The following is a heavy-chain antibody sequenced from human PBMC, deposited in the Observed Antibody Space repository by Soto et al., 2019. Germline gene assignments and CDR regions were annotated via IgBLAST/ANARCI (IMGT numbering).Heavy chain of an antibody. CDR1: GYTFTDYY. CDR2: INPESGNP. D-gene: IGHD2-15*01. J-gene: IGHJ4*02. Sequence: ASVKVSCKASGYTFTDYYMHWVRQAPGQGFEWVGGINPESGNPKYVPKFQGRVTVTRDTSTSTAYMELNRLTSDDAAVYYCASEDCRNTNCLKGFDYWGQGTLVTVSS. CDR3: ASEDCRNTNCLKGFDY. V-gene: IGHV1-2*02.